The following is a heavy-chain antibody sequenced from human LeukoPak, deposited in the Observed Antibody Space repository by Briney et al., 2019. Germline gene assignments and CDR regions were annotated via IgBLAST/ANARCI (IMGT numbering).Heavy chain of an antibody. V-gene: IGHV1-18*01. J-gene: IGHJ4*02. CDR1: GYTFTSYG. CDR3: GRHDGGSGWPWLGIDY. Sequence: ASVKVSCRASGYTFTSYGISWVRQAPGQGLEWMGWVSAYNGNTNYAQKFQGRVTMTTDTPTSTVYMELRSLRSDDTAVYYCGRHDGGSGWPWLGIDYWGQGTLVTVSS. CDR2: VSAYNGNT. D-gene: IGHD6-25*01.